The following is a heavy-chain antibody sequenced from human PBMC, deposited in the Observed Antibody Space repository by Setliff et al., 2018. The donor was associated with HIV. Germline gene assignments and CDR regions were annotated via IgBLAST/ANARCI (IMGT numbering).Heavy chain of an antibody. CDR3: ARMYSGYDWSPAGARTRYFDY. CDR2: IYHSGST. V-gene: IGHV4-38-2*01. D-gene: IGHD5-12*01. CDR1: GYSISSGYY. Sequence: ASETLSLTCAVSGYSISSGYYWGWIRQPPGKGLEWIGSIYHSGSTSYNPSLKSRVTISVDTSKNQFSLKLSSVTAADTAVYYCARMYSGYDWSPAGARTRYFDYWGQGTLVTVSS. J-gene: IGHJ4*02.